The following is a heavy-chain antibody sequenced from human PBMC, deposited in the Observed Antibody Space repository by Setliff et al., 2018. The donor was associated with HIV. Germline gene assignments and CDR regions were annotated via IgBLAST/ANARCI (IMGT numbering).Heavy chain of an antibody. CDR1: GFTFSDCS. J-gene: IGHJ4*02. Sequence: PGGSLRLSCAASGFTFSDCSMNWVRQAPGKGLEWISYITSTGSTIFYADSVKGRFIISRDTSKNTLYLQMSSLRPDDTAIYYCVKPYTGYYYDGSVYDDFWGQGTLVTVSS. D-gene: IGHD3-22*01. CDR2: ITSTGSTI. CDR3: VKPYTGYYYDGSVYDDF. V-gene: IGHV3-48*01.